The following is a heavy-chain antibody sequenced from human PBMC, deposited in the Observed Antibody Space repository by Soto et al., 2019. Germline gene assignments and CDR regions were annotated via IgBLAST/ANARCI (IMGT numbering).Heavy chain of an antibody. CDR1: GFTFSSYSMN. V-gene: IGHV4-59*05. D-gene: IGHD1-26*01. J-gene: IGHJ5*02. Sequence: PGGSLRLSCAASGFTFSSYSMNWVRQAPGKGLEWIGSIYYSGSTYYNPSLKSRVTISVDTSKNHFSLKLSSVTAADTAVYYCATQEVGGSYVYTFDPWGQGTLVTVSS. CDR3: ATQEVGGSYVYTFDP. CDR2: IYYSGST.